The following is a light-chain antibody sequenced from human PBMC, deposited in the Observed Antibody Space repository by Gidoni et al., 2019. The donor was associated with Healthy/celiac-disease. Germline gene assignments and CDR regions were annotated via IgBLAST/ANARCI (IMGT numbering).Light chain of an antibody. CDR3: QQYGSSPMCS. V-gene: IGKV3-20*01. CDR1: QSVSSSY. J-gene: IGKJ2*04. CDR2: GAS. Sequence: IVFTHSPATLSLSPGERATLSSRASQSVSSSYLAWYQQKPGQAPRLLIYGASSRATGIPDRFSGSGSGTDFTLTISRLEPEDFAVYYCQQYGSSPMCSFGQGTKLEIK.